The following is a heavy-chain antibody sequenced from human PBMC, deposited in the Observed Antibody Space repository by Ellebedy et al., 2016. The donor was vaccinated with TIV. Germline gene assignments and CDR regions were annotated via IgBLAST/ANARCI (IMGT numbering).Heavy chain of an antibody. CDR3: ATSRHPLYGMDV. Sequence: MPSETLSLSCTVSGVSISIYSWSWVRQPPGKGLEWIWYNDYNNGGNNYNPALKSRVPISVDTSKDQFSLKLSSVTAADTAVYYCATSRHPLYGMDVWGQGTTVTVSS. V-gene: IGHV4-59*01. CDR2: NDYNNGGN. CDR1: GVSISIYS. J-gene: IGHJ6*02.